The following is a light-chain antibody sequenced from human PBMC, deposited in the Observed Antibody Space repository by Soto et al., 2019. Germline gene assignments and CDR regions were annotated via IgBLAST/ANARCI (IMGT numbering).Light chain of an antibody. CDR1: QSVRNN. CDR2: GAS. V-gene: IGKV3-15*01. Sequence: EIVMTQSPGTLSVSPGERATLSCRASQSVRNNLAWYQHKPGQAPRLLIYGASTRATGIPARFSGSGSGTEFPLTISGLQFEDVALYFWRQYHYCASLFPFCPGAKVQIK. CDR3: RQYHYCASLFP. J-gene: IGKJ3*01.